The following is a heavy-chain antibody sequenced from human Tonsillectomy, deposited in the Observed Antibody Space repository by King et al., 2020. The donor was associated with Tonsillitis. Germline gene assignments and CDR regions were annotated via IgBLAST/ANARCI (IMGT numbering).Heavy chain of an antibody. J-gene: IGHJ4*02. CDR1: GFTFSSYA. Sequence: VQLVESGGGLVQPGGSMRLSCEASGFTFSSYAMSWVSQAPGKGLEWVSVIYSGGSSTYYADSVKGRFTISRDNSKNTLYLQMNSLRADDTAVYYCAKCDTYYYDSSGYQTNDYWGQGTLVTVSS. D-gene: IGHD3-22*01. CDR3: AKCDTYYYDSSGYQTNDY. V-gene: IGHV3-23*03. CDR2: IYSGGSST.